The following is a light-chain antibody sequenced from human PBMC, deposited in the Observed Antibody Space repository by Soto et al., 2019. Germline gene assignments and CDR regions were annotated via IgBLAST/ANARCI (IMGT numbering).Light chain of an antibody. J-gene: IGLJ1*01. V-gene: IGLV2-14*01. CDR2: EVS. Sequence: QSALTQPASVSGSPGQSITITCTGTSSDVGGYNYVSWYQQHPGKAPKLMIYEVSNRPSGVSNRFSGSKSGNTASLTISGLQAVDGADYYCSSYASSSSLYVFGTGTKLTVL. CDR3: SSYASSSSLYV. CDR1: SSDVGGYNY.